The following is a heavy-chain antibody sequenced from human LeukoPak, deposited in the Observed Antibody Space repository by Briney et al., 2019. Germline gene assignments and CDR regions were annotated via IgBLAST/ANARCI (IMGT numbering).Heavy chain of an antibody. D-gene: IGHD3-10*01. CDR2: IYYSGST. Sequence: SETLSLTCTVSGGSISSYYWSWIRQPPGKGLEWIGYIYYSGSTNYNPSLKSRVTTSVDTSKSQFSLKLSSVTAADTAVYYCARGTMVREVQYNWFDPWGQGTLVTVSS. J-gene: IGHJ5*02. V-gene: IGHV4-59*01. CDR3: ARGTMVREVQYNWFDP. CDR1: GGSISSYY.